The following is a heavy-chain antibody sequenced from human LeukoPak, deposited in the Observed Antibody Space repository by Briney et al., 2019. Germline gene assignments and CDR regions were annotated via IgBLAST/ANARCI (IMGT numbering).Heavy chain of an antibody. CDR2: IYYSGTT. CDR1: GGSLSGYY. Sequence: SETLSLTCTVSGGSLSGYYWSWLRQPPGKGLAWIGYIYYSGTTKYSPSLTSRVTISVDTSKNQFSLKLNSVTAADTAVYYCARAGLPAADRQRYYMDVWGKGTTVTVSS. D-gene: IGHD2-2*01. CDR3: ARAGLPAADRQRYYMDV. V-gene: IGHV4-59*08. J-gene: IGHJ6*03.